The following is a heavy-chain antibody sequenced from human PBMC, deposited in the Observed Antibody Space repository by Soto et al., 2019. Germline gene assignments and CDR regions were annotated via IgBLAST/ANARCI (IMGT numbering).Heavy chain of an antibody. CDR3: AGRGYSGYEIDY. CDR2: ISSNGGST. Sequence: EVQLVESGGGLVQPGGSLRLSCAASGFTFSSYAMHWVRQAPGQGLEYVSDISSNGGSTYYANSVKGRFTISRDNSKNTMYLQMGSRRAEDMAVYYCAGRGYSGYEIDYWGQGTLVTVSS. CDR1: GFTFSSYA. V-gene: IGHV3-64*01. J-gene: IGHJ4*02. D-gene: IGHD5-12*01.